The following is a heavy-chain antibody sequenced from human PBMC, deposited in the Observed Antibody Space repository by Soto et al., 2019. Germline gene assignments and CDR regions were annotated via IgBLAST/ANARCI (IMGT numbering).Heavy chain of an antibody. CDR3: ARSATSSRYFDWLSTLDV. Sequence: GGSLRLSCAASGFTFSDYYMSWIRQAPGKGLEWVSYISSSSSYTNYADSVKGRFTISRDNAKNSLYLQMNSLRAEDTAVYYCARSATSSRYFDWLSTLDVWGQGTTVTVSS. J-gene: IGHJ6*02. D-gene: IGHD3-9*01. CDR2: ISSSSSYT. CDR1: GFTFSDYY. V-gene: IGHV3-11*06.